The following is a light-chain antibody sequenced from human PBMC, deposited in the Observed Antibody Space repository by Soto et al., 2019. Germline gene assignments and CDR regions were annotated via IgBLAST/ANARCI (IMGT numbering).Light chain of an antibody. V-gene: IGLV1-51*02. J-gene: IGLJ1*01. CDR1: NSNIGNNY. Sequence: QSVLTQPPSLSAAPGQVVTISCSGGNSNIGNNYVSWYQQLPGTAPKLLIYENNKRPSGIPDRFSGSKSGTSATLGITGLQTGDEADYYCGTWDSSLSTAYHVFGSGTKVTVL. CDR3: GTWDSSLSTAYHV. CDR2: ENN.